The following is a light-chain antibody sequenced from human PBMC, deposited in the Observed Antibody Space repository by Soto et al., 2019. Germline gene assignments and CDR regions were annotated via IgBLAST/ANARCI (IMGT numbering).Light chain of an antibody. J-gene: IGLJ2*01. Sequence: QSALTQPASVSGSPGQAITISCTGTSSDIGGYNHVSWYQQHPGKAPKLIISAVSNRPSGVSNRFSGSKSGNTASLTISGLHAEDEADYHCWSYAGGYNPVVFGGGTKLTVL. CDR2: AVS. CDR1: SSDIGGYNH. CDR3: WSYAGGYNPVV. V-gene: IGLV2-14*01.